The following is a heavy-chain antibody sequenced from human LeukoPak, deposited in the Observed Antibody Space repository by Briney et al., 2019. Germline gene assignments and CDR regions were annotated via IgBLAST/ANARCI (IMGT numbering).Heavy chain of an antibody. CDR2: IKQDGSEK. J-gene: IGHJ3*02. V-gene: IGHV3-7*01. CDR1: RFIFSNHW. D-gene: IGHD4-23*01. CDR3: ARVMADYGGKGNDAFDI. Sequence: GGSLRLSCAASRFIFSNHWMTWVRQAPGKGLEWVANIKQDGSEKYYVDSVKGRFTISRDNGKNSLYLQMNSLRAEDTALYHCARVMADYGGKGNDAFDIWGRGTMVTVSS.